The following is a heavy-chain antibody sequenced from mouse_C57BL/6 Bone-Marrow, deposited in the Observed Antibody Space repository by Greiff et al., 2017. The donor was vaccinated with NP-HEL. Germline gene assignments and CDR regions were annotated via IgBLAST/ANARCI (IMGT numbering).Heavy chain of an antibody. D-gene: IGHD1-1*01. CDR2: IYPRDGST. V-gene: IGHV1-78*01. CDR3: ARARRVYYGSSYGGYFDV. CDR1: GYTFTDHT. J-gene: IGHJ1*03. Sequence: VQLQQSDAELVKPGASVKISCKVSGYTFTDHTIHWMKQRPEQGLEWIGYIYPRDGSTKYNEKFKGKATLTADKSSSTAYMQLNSLTSEDSAVYFCARARRVYYGSSYGGYFDVWGTGTTVTVSS.